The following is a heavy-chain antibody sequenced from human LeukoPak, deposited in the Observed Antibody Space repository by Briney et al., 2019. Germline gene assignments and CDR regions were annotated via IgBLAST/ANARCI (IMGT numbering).Heavy chain of an antibody. V-gene: IGHV4-59*08. D-gene: IGHD2-21*01. J-gene: IGHJ4*02. CDR1: GGSISSYY. Sequence: SKTLSLTCTVSGGSISSYYWSWIRQPPGKGLEWIGYIFYTGDSNHNPSFKSRVSISLDTSKDQISLKLSSVTAADTAVYYCARHRFASPLDSWGQGTLVTVSS. CDR2: IFYTGDS. CDR3: ARHRFASPLDS.